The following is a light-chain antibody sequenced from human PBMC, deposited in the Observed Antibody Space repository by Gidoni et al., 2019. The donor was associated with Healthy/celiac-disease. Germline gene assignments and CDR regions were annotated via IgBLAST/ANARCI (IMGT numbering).Light chain of an antibody. CDR3: QQLNSYPRGT. CDR2: AAS. V-gene: IGKV1-9*01. CDR1: QGISSY. J-gene: IGKJ3*01. Sequence: DIQLTQSPSFLSASVGDRVTITCWASQGISSYLAWYQQKPGKAPKLLIYAASTLQSGVPSRFSGSGSGTEFTLTISSLQPEDFATYYCQQLNSYPRGTFXPXTKVDIK.